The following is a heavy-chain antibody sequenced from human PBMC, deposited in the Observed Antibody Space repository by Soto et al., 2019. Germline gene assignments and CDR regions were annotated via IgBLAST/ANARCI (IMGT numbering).Heavy chain of an antibody. CDR2: LSFDGHHK. CDR1: GFTFSSHG. J-gene: IGHJ4*02. CDR3: AKDRLPDHFASSGIDH. D-gene: IGHD3-22*01. V-gene: IGHV3-30*18. Sequence: PGVSLRLSCSASGFTFSSHGMHWIRQAPGKGLEWVAVLSFDGHHKYFADSVKGRFTISRDNSRSTLYLHMNSLRVEDTAVYYCAKDRLPDHFASSGIDHWGQGTLVTVSS.